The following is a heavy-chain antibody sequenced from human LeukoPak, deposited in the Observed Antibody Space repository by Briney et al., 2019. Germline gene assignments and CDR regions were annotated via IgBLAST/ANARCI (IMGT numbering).Heavy chain of an antibody. D-gene: IGHD3-10*01. CDR3: ARVEQSGVAFDI. V-gene: IGHV4-4*07. CDR1: GGSISSYH. J-gene: IGHJ3*02. CDR2: IYTSGST. Sequence: SETLSLTCTVSGGSISSYHWSWIRQPAGKGLEWIGRIYTSGSTNYNPSLKSRVTMSVDTSKNQFSLKLSSVTAADTAVYYCARVEQSGVAFDIWGQGTMVTVSS.